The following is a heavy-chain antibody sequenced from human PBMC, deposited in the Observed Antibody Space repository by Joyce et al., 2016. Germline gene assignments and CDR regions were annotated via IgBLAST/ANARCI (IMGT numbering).Heavy chain of an antibody. CDR2: IDDRGRT. Sequence: QVHLQQWGAGLLKPSETLSLTCAVYGGSFSNYFWSWIRQPPGKGLEWIGEIDDRGRTKYNPSLKSRVIISIDTSKNQFSLKLSSVAAADTAVYYCARPVYCSVTTCSGPFQIWGKGSLVAVSS. D-gene: IGHD2-15*01. J-gene: IGHJ4*01. CDR3: ARPVYCSVTTCSGPFQI. V-gene: IGHV4-34*02. CDR1: GGSFSNYF.